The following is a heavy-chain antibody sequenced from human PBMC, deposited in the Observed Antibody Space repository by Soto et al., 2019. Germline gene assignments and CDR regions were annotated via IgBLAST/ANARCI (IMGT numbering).Heavy chain of an antibody. Sequence: SLKFSCTTAGSTLSDYTINYVVKNPAQRLEWMGGIIPIFDTANYAENFQGRVTITADESTSTSFMEVSSLRSEDTAVYYCARNGTLTGYSYGMDVWGQGTTVTGSS. V-gene: IGHV1-69*01. J-gene: IGHJ6*02. D-gene: IGHD1-1*01. CDR3: ARNGTLTGYSYGMDV. CDR2: IIPIFDTA. CDR1: GSTLSDYT.